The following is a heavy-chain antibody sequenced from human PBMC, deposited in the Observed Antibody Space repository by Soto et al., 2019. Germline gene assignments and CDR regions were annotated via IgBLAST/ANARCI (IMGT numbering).Heavy chain of an antibody. V-gene: IGHV4-4*02. Sequence: SETLSLTCAVSGGSISSSNWWSWVRQPPGKGLEWIGEIYHSGSTNYNPSLKSRVTISVDKSKNQFSLKLSSVTAADTAVYYCASERRGSYLYYYYYGMDVWGQGTTVTVS. D-gene: IGHD1-26*01. CDR3: ASERRGSYLYYYYYGMDV. CDR2: IYHSGST. CDR1: GGSISSSNW. J-gene: IGHJ6*02.